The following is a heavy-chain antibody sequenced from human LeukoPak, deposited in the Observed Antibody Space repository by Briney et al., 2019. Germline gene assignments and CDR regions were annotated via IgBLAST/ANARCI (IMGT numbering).Heavy chain of an antibody. V-gene: IGHV3-7*03. D-gene: IGHD3-10*01. CDR3: ARDNGGWFDS. CDR1: EFIFSDYW. Sequence: GGSLRLSCVASEFIFSDYWMSWIRQAPGKGLEWVANIKQGGREEEYVGSVKGRFAISRDDAKSTLYLQMDSLSGDDTAVYYCARDNGGWFDSWGRGTLVTVSS. J-gene: IGHJ5*01. CDR2: IKQGGREE.